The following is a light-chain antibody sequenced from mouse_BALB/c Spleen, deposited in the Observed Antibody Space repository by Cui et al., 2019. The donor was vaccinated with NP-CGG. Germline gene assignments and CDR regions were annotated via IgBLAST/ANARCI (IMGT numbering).Light chain of an antibody. V-gene: IGLV1*01. CDR2: GTN. CDR1: TGAVTTINY. Sequence: QAVVTQESALTTSPGETVTLTCRSNTGAVTTINYANWVQEKPDHLFTGLIGGTNNQAPGVPARFSGSLIGDKAALTITGAQTEDEAIYFCALWYSNHWVFGGGTKLTVL. CDR3: ALWYSNHWV. J-gene: IGLJ1*01.